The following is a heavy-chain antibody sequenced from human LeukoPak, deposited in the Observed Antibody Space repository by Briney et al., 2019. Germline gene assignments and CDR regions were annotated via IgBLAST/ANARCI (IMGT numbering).Heavy chain of an antibody. CDR2: IYYSGST. Sequence: SETLSLTCTVSGGSISSNNYYWGWIRQPPGKGLEWIGSIYYSGSTYYNPSLKGRVTISVDTSKNQFSLKLSSVTAADTAVYYCARADYYYYFGMDVWGQGTTVTVSS. CDR1: GGSISSNNYY. V-gene: IGHV4-39*01. J-gene: IGHJ6*02. CDR3: ARADYYYYFGMDV.